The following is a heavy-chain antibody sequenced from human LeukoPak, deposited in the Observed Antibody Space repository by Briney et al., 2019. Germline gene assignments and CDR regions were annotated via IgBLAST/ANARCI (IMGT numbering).Heavy chain of an antibody. V-gene: IGHV3-7*01. CDR3: ARDVVGSLDY. Sequence: PGGSLRLSCAASGFTFSSYWMAWVRQAPGKGLEWVANIKGDESARHQADSVKGRFTIPRDNTRNSLYLQMTNLRGDDTAVYYCARDVVGSLDYWGQGTLVTVSS. J-gene: IGHJ4*02. D-gene: IGHD1-26*01. CDR2: IKGDESAR. CDR1: GFTFSSYW.